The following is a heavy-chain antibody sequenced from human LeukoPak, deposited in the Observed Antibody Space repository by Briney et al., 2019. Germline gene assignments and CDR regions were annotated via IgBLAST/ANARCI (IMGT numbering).Heavy chain of an antibody. V-gene: IGHV3-20*04. Sequence: GGSLRLSCAASGFTFDDYGMSWVRHAPGKGLEGVSGINWNGGSTGYADSVKGRFTISRDNSKNTLYLQMNSLRAEDTAVYYCAKKGGTTDAFDIWGQGTMVTVSS. CDR1: GFTFDDYG. CDR2: INWNGGST. CDR3: AKKGGTTDAFDI. J-gene: IGHJ3*02. D-gene: IGHD1-7*01.